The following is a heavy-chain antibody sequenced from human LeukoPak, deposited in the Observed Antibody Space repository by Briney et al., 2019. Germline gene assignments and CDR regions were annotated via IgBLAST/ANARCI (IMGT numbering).Heavy chain of an antibody. V-gene: IGHV1-46*01. CDR2: INPSGGST. CDR3: ARTVPPMITMVRGAVEWFDP. J-gene: IGHJ5*02. CDR1: GYTFTSYY. D-gene: IGHD3-10*01. Sequence: ASVKVSCKASGYTFTSYYMHWLRQAPGQGLEWMGIINPSGGSTSYAQKFQGRVTMTRDTSTSTVYMELSSLRSEDTAVYYCARTVPPMITMVRGAVEWFDPWGQGTLVTVSS.